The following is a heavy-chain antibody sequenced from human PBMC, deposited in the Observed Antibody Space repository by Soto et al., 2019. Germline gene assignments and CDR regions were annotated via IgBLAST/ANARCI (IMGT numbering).Heavy chain of an antibody. J-gene: IGHJ4*02. CDR1: GYTFTSYD. V-gene: IGHV1-8*01. D-gene: IGHD3-22*01. CDR2: MNPNSGNT. Sequence: QVQLVQSGAEVKKPGASVKVSCKASGYTFTSYDINWVRQATGQGLEWMGWMNPNSGNTGYAQKFQGRVTMTRNTTISTAYMELSSLRSEETAVYYGARAHYYDSSGYYPNFDYWGQGTLVTVSS. CDR3: ARAHYYDSSGYYPNFDY.